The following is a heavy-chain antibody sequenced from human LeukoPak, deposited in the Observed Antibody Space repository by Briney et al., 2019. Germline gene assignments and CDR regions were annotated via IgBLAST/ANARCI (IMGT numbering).Heavy chain of an antibody. V-gene: IGHV4-31*03. CDR2: IYYSGST. J-gene: IGHJ4*02. D-gene: IGHD6-13*01. CDR1: GGSISSGGYY. CDR3: ARVGSSWYESDY. Sequence: SETLSLTCTVSGGSISSGGYYWSWIRQHPGKGLEWIGYIYYSGSTYYNPSLKSRLTISVDTSKNRFSLKLSSVTAADTALYYCARVGSSWYESDYWGQGTLVTVSS.